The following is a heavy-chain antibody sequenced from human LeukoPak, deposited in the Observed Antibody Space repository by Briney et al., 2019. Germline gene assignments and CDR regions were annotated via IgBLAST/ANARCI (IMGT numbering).Heavy chain of an antibody. CDR3: AAPYGGAFDI. Sequence: PGGTLRLSCAASGFTFSSYGMSWVRQAPGKGLEWVANIKQDGSEKYYVDSVKGRFTIFRDNAKNSLYLQMNSLRAEDTAVYYCAAPYGGAFDIWGQGTMVTVSS. V-gene: IGHV3-7*01. D-gene: IGHD3-16*01. CDR1: GFTFSSYG. J-gene: IGHJ3*02. CDR2: IKQDGSEK.